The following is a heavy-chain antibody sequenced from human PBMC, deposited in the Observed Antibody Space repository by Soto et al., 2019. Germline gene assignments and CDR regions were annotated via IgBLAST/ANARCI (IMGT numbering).Heavy chain of an antibody. Sequence: SETLSLTCTVSGGSISSYYWSWIRQPPGKGLEWVGYIYYSGSTNYNPSLKSRVTISVDTSKNQFSLKLSSVTAADTAVYYCARLEGRTYYDFWSGTNWFDPWGQGTLVTVSS. CDR1: GGSISSYY. CDR3: ARLEGRTYYDFWSGTNWFDP. J-gene: IGHJ5*02. V-gene: IGHV4-59*08. D-gene: IGHD3-3*01. CDR2: IYYSGST.